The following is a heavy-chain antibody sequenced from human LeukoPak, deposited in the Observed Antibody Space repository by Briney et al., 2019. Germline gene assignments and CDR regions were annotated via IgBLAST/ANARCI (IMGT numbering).Heavy chain of an antibody. CDR1: AYSFTSYY. CDR3: ASSVAGTVVFDY. D-gene: IGHD6-19*01. CDR2: INPSGGST. Sequence: GASVKVSCKASAYSFTSYYMHWVRQALGQGLEWMGIINPSGGSTSYAQKFQGRVTMTRDTSTSTVYMELSSLRSEDTAVYYCASSVAGTVVFDYWGQGTLVTVSS. V-gene: IGHV1-46*01. J-gene: IGHJ4*02.